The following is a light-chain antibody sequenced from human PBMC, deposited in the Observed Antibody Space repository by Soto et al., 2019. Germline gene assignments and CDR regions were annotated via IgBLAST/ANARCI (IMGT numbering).Light chain of an antibody. Sequence: DIQMTQSPSTLSAAVVDRFTITCRASHIISGWLAWYHQKPGEAPKLLIYKVSSLESGVPSSVSGSASGPQFTLTIRSLQPDDSATCYCQQYNXLYTCLQGTKV. CDR2: KVS. CDR1: HIISGW. V-gene: IGKV1-5*03. CDR3: QQYNXLYT. J-gene: IGKJ2*01.